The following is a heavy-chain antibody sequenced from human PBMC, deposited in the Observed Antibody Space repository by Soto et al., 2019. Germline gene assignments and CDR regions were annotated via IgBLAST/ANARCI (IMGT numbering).Heavy chain of an antibody. CDR1: GFTFSSYG. CDR2: ISYDGSNK. J-gene: IGHJ4*02. D-gene: IGHD1-1*01. V-gene: IGHV3-30*18. Sequence: QVQLVESGGGVVQPGRSLRLSCAASGFTFSSYGMHWVRQAPGKGLEWVAVISYDGSNKYYADSVKGRFTISRDNSKNTLYLQMNSLRAEDTAVYYCAKDRLAWKRGEFDYWGQGTLVTVSS. CDR3: AKDRLAWKRGEFDY.